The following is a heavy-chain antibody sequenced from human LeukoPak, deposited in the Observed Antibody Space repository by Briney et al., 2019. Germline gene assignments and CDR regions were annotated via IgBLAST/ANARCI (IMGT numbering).Heavy chain of an antibody. CDR2: ISSSSSYI. D-gene: IGHD3-3*02. Sequence: GGSLRLACAASGFTFSSYSMNWVRQAPGKGLEWVSSISSSSSYIYYADSVKGRFTISRDNAKNSLYLQMNSLRAEDTAVYYCARDLLSLADDWGQGTLVTVSS. J-gene: IGHJ4*02. CDR3: ARDLLSLADD. V-gene: IGHV3-21*01. CDR1: GFTFSSYS.